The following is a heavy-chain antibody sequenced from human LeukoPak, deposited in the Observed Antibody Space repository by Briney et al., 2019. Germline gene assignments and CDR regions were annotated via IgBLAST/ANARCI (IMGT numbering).Heavy chain of an antibody. D-gene: IGHD4-23*01. CDR3: ARHGGYGGNQKAHFDY. Sequence: KDGESLKISCEVSGYSFTSYWIGWVRQMPGKGLEWMGIIYPGDSDTRYSPSFQGQVTISADKSISTAYLQWSSLKASDTAMYYCARHGGYGGNQKAHFDYWGRGTLVTVSS. J-gene: IGHJ4*02. CDR2: IYPGDSDT. CDR1: GYSFTSYW. V-gene: IGHV5-51*01.